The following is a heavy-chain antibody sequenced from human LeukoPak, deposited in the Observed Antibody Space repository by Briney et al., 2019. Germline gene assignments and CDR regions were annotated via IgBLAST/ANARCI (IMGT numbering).Heavy chain of an antibody. CDR3: ARLGDYFDY. Sequence: PGGSLRLSCAASGFTFSIYWMHWVRQAPGKGLVWVSRINRDGSTTSYADSVKGRFTISRDNAKNTLYLQMNSLRAEDTAVYYCARLGDYFDYWGQGTLVTVSS. J-gene: IGHJ4*02. CDR2: INRDGSTT. V-gene: IGHV3-74*01. CDR1: GFTFSIYW. D-gene: IGHD3-10*01.